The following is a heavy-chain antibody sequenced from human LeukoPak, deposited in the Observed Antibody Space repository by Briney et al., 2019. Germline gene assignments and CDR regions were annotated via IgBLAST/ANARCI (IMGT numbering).Heavy chain of an antibody. V-gene: IGHV4-38-2*02. CDR1: GYSISSGYY. J-gene: IGHJ4*01. Sequence: PSETLSLTCTVSGYSISSGYYWGWIRQPPGKGLEWIGSIYHSGSTYYNPSLKSRVTISVDTSKGQFSLILSSVTAADTAVYYCARESSPGYCSSTSCPFDYWGQGTLVTVSS. CDR2: IYHSGST. CDR3: ARESSPGYCSSTSCPFDY. D-gene: IGHD2-2*01.